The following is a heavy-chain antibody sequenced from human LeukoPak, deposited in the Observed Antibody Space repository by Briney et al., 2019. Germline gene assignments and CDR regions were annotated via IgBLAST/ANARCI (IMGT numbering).Heavy chain of an antibody. Sequence: GGSLRLSCAASGFTVSSNYMSWVRQAPGKGLEWVSVIYSGGSTYYADSVKGRFTISRDNSKNTLYLQMNSLRAEDTSVYYCARDGNDYGDYEYFQHWGQGTLVTVSS. J-gene: IGHJ1*01. CDR1: GFTVSSNY. CDR3: ARDGNDYGDYEYFQH. CDR2: IYSGGST. D-gene: IGHD4-17*01. V-gene: IGHV3-53*01.